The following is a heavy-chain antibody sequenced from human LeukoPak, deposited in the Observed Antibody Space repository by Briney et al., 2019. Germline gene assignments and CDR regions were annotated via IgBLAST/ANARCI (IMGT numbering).Heavy chain of an antibody. J-gene: IGHJ4*02. Sequence: GGSLRLSCAASGFALSSHWMIWVRQAPGKGLEWVAVISYDGSNKYYADSVKGRFTISRDNSKNTLYLQMNSLRAEDTAVYYCAKEYIQLWPYYDYWGQGTLVTVSS. CDR2: ISYDGSNK. CDR1: GFALSSHW. CDR3: AKEYIQLWPYYDY. V-gene: IGHV3-30*18. D-gene: IGHD5-18*01.